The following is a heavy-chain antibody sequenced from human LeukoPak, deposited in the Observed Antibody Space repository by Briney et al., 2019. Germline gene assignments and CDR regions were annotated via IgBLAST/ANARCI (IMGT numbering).Heavy chain of an antibody. Sequence: GSLRLSCAASGFAFANYWMVWVRQAPGKGLEWVASIGKDGSEQAYADSVKGRFTISRDNARNSLYLQMSSLRVEDTATYYCTRDIVYLQLEYWGQGALVSVSS. CDR2: IGKDGSEQ. J-gene: IGHJ4*02. V-gene: IGHV3-7*01. CDR1: GFAFANYW. D-gene: IGHD2-15*01. CDR3: TRDIVYLQLEY.